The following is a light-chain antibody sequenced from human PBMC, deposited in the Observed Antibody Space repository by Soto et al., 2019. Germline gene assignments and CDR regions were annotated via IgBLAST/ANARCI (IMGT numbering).Light chain of an antibody. CDR2: EAS. CDR3: QQRSNLLT. Sequence: EIVLTQSPDTLSLSPGERATLSCRASQSVSSYLAWYQQKPGQAPRLLIYEASNRATGIPARFSGSGSGTDFTLTIRSLEPEDFAVYYCQQRSNLLTFGGGTKVEIK. V-gene: IGKV3-11*01. J-gene: IGKJ4*01. CDR1: QSVSSY.